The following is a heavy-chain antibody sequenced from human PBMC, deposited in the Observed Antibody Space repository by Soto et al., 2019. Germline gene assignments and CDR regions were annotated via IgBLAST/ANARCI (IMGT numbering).Heavy chain of an antibody. V-gene: IGHV1-69*13. Sequence: SVKVSCKASGGTFSSYAISWVRQAPGQGLEWMGGIIPIFGTANYAQKFQGRVTITADESTSTAYMELSSLRSEDTAVYYCARYCSSTSCYGDNYYYYGMDVWGQGTTVTVSS. J-gene: IGHJ6*02. CDR3: ARYCSSTSCYGDNYYYYGMDV. D-gene: IGHD2-2*01. CDR1: GGTFSSYA. CDR2: IIPIFGTA.